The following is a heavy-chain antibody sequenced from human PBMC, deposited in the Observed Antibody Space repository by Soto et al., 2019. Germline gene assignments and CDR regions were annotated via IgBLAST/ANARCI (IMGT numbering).Heavy chain of an antibody. CDR2: ISAYNGNT. CDR3: AKVATMNDFDYYGMDG. Sequence: GASVKVSCKASGYTFTSYVISWVRQAPGQGLEWMGWISAYNGNTNYAQKLQGRVTMTTDTSTSTAYMELRSLRSDDTAVYYCAKVATMNDFDYYGMDGWGQGTTVTVSS. V-gene: IGHV1-18*01. D-gene: IGHD5-12*01. CDR1: GYTFTSYV. J-gene: IGHJ6*02.